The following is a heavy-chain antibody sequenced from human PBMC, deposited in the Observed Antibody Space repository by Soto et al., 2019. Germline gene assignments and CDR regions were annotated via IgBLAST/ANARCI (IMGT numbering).Heavy chain of an antibody. D-gene: IGHD3-22*01. CDR3: AREDYDSSGYYPLIDD. J-gene: IGHJ4*02. CDR1: GGSISSYY. V-gene: IGHV4-59*01. CDR2: IYYSGST. Sequence: PSETLSLTCTVSGGSISSYYWSWIRQPPGKGLEWIGYIYYSGSTNYNPSLKSRVTISVDTSKNQFSLKLSSVTAADTAVYYCAREDYDSSGYYPLIDDWGQGTLVTVSS.